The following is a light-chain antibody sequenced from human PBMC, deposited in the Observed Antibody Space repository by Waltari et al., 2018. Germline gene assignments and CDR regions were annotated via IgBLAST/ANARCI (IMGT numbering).Light chain of an antibody. CDR2: DVS. CDR1: SSEVGGYNY. V-gene: IGLV2-14*03. CDR3: SSYTSSSTLNV. J-gene: IGLJ6*01. Sequence: QSALTQPASVSGSPGQSITISCTGTSSEVGGYNYVPWYQQHPGKAPKLMIYDVSNRPSGVSNRFSGSKSGNTASLTISGLQAEDEADYYCSSYTSSSTLNVFGSGTKVTVL.